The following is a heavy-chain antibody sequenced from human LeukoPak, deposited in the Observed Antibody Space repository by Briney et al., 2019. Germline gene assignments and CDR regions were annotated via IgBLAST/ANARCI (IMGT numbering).Heavy chain of an antibody. J-gene: IGHJ4*02. D-gene: IGHD3-9*01. Sequence: PSETLSLTCAVYGGSFSGYYWNWIRQPPGKGLDWIGEINQSGSTNYNPSLKSRVTISVDTSKNVFSLKLSSVTAADTAVYYCAKGPQYDILTGYYNERYFDYWGQRTLVTVSS. CDR3: AKGPQYDILTGYYNERYFDY. V-gene: IGHV4-34*01. CDR2: INQSGST. CDR1: GGSFSGYY.